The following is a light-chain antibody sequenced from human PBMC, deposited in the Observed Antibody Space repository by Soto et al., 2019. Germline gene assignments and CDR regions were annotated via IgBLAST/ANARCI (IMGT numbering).Light chain of an antibody. CDR3: SSYTDRKHLV. CDR1: SSDIGGYNS. J-gene: IGLJ1*01. CDR2: DVT. Sequence: QSVLTQSPSASGSPGQSVTISCTGTSSDIGGYNSVSWYQQHPGKAPKVMIYDVTKRPSGVPDRFSGSKSGNTASLTVSALQAVDEADYYCSSYTDRKHLVFGTGTKLTVL. V-gene: IGLV2-8*01.